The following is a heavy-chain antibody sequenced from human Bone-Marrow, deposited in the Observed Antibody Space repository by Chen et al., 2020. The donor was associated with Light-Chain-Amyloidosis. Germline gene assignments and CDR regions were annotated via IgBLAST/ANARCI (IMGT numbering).Heavy chain of an antibody. V-gene: IGHV3-21*01. CDR2: VTNSSSNI. Sequence: EGQVVESGGGLGKPGGSLRLSCAASGFTFSNYDMNWVRQVPGKGLEWISAVTNSSSNIYYADAVRGRFTISRDNAKNSRYLQMNSLRAEDTAMYYCASSAPDPASWGQGTLVTVSS. J-gene: IGHJ5*02. CDR1: GFTFSNYD. CDR3: ASSAPDPAS.